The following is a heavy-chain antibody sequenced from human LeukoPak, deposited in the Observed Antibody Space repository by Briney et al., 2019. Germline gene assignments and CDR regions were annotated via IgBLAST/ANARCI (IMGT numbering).Heavy chain of an antibody. CDR2: INPNSGGT. CDR3: ARADDSSGYYPAGAFDI. D-gene: IGHD3-22*01. V-gene: IGHV1-2*02. Sequence: GAPVKVSCKASGYTFTGYYMHWVRQAPGQGLEWMGWINPNSGGTNYAQKFQGRVTMTRDTSISTAYMELSRLRSDDTAVYYCARADDSSGYYPAGAFDIWGQGTMVTVSS. J-gene: IGHJ3*02. CDR1: GYTFTGYY.